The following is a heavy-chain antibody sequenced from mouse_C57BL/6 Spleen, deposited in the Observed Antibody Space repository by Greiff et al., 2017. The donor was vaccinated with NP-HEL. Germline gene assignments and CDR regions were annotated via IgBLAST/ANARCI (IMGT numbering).Heavy chain of an antibody. V-gene: IGHV2-2*01. J-gene: IGHJ1*03. Sequence: QVQLKESGPGLVQPSQSLSITCTVSGFSLTSYGVHWVRQSPGKGLEWLGVIWSGGSTDYNAAFISRLSISKDNSKSQVFFKMSSLQADDTAIYYCATPFYWYFDVWGTGTTVTVSS. CDR3: ATPFYWYFDV. CDR1: GFSLTSYG. CDR2: IWSGGST.